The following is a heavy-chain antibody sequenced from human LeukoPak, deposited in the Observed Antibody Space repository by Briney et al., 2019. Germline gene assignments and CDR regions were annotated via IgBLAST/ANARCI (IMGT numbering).Heavy chain of an antibody. CDR1: GYTFTSYD. D-gene: IGHD3-16*01. CDR2: VNPNSGNT. CDR3: ARGRLRPYYFDY. Sequence: ASVKVSCKASGYTFTSYDINWVRQATGQGLEWMGWVNPNSGNTGYAQKFQGRVTMTRNTSISTAYMELSSLRSEDTAVYYCARGRLRPYYFDYWGQGTLVTVSS. J-gene: IGHJ4*02. V-gene: IGHV1-8*01.